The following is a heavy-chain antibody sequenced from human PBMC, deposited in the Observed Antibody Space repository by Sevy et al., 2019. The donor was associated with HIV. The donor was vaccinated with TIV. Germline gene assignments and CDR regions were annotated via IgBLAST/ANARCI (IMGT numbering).Heavy chain of an antibody. D-gene: IGHD3-22*01. V-gene: IGHV3-53*01. CDR2: IYRGENT. J-gene: IGHJ3*02. Sequence: GGSLRLSCAATGFDVSSTYMSWVRQGPGKGLEWVSIIYRGENTHYTDSVKGRFTISSDNSKNTLFLQMNSLRAEDTAVYYCARLSVYYYDSDGYYTTGNAFDIWGQGTMVTVSS. CDR3: ARLSVYYYDSDGYYTTGNAFDI. CDR1: GFDVSSTY.